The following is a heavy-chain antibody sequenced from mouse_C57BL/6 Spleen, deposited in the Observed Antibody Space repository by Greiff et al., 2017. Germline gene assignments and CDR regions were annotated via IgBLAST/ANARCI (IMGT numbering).Heavy chain of an antibody. J-gene: IGHJ4*01. CDR3: AREMGVGGYAMDY. V-gene: IGHV5-17*01. Sequence: EVQLVESGGGLVKPGGSLKLSCAASGFTFSDYGMHWVRQAPEKGLEWVAYISSGSSTIYYADTVKGRITISRDNAKTTLFLQMTSLRSEDTAMDYCAREMGVGGYAMDYWGKGTSVTVSS. CDR1: GFTFSDYG. D-gene: IGHD1-1*01. CDR2: ISSGSSTI.